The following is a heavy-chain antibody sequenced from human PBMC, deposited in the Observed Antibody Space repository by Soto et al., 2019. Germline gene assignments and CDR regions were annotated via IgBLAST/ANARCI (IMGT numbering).Heavy chain of an antibody. CDR3: AKEYCGGDCAIDF. V-gene: IGHV3-23*01. CDR1: GFSFSSYA. Sequence: GGSLRLSCAASGFSFSSYAMSWVRQAPGKGLEWVSSISDGGGSTNYADSVRGRFTIARDRSKNTLYLHMISLRAEDTAVYYCAKEYCGGDCAIDFWGQGALVTVSS. CDR2: ISDGGGST. J-gene: IGHJ4*02. D-gene: IGHD2-21*02.